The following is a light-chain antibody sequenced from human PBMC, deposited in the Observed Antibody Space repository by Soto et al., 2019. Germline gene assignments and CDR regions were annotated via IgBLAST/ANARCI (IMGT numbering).Light chain of an antibody. V-gene: IGKV4-1*01. CDR2: WAS. CDR3: QQYYSTPYT. J-gene: IGKJ2*01. Sequence: DIVMTQSPDSLAVSLGERATINCKSSQSILYSSNNKNYLAWYQQKPGQPPQLLIYWASTRESGVPDRFSGSGSGTDFTLTISSPQAEDVAVYSCQQYYSTPYTFGQGTKLEI. CDR1: QSILYSSNNKNY.